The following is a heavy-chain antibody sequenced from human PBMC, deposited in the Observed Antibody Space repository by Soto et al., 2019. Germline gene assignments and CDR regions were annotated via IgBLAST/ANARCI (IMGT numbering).Heavy chain of an antibody. CDR3: ASRGYCSSTSCYASRENWFDP. CDR2: MNPNSGNT. D-gene: IGHD2-2*01. CDR1: GYTFTSYD. V-gene: IGHV1-8*01. J-gene: IGHJ5*02. Sequence: ASVKVSCKASGYTFTSYDINWVRQATGQGLEWMGWMNPNSGNTGYAQKFQGRVTMTRNTSISTAYMELSSLRSEDTAVYYCASRGYCSSTSCYASRENWFDPWGQGTRVTVSS.